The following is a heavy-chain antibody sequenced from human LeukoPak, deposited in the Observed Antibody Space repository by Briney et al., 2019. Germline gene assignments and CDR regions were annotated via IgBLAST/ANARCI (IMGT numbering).Heavy chain of an antibody. J-gene: IGHJ4*02. CDR2: IFASGTA. V-gene: IGHV4-61*01. CDR1: GARLTNPTYF. CDR3: ARFKSGGFYYFDS. D-gene: IGHD2-15*01. Sequence: SETLSLTCSVSGARLTNPTYFQWSWFRLPPGKGLEFIGKIFASGTAALTPSLTSRATMSLDTSKNEFSLRLTSVTAEDSAVYYCARFKSGGFYYFDSWGQGTLVTVSS.